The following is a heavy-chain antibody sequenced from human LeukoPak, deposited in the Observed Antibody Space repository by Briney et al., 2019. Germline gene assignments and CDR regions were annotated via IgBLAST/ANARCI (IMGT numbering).Heavy chain of an antibody. CDR3: TREAAAGIDY. V-gene: IGHV3-7*01. D-gene: IGHD6-13*01. CDR1: GFTFSTYW. Sequence: GGSLRLSCAASGFTFSTYWMSWVRQAQGKGREWVANIKQDGSEKYYFDSVKGRFTISRDNAKTSLYLQMNSLRAEDTAVYFCTREAAAGIDYWGQGTLVTVSS. CDR2: IKQDGSEK. J-gene: IGHJ4*02.